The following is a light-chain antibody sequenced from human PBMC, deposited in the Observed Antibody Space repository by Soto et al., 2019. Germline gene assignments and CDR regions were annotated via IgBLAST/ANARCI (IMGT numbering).Light chain of an antibody. J-gene: IGKJ4*01. CDR3: QQRVNWLT. V-gene: IGKV3-11*01. CDR1: QSVGTY. CDR2: DAS. Sequence: EIVLTQSPAILSLSPGERATLSCRASQSVGTYLDWYQQKLGQAPRLLIYDASNRATVIPARFSGSGSGTDFTLTISSLEPEDFAVYYCQQRVNWLTFGGGTKVEL.